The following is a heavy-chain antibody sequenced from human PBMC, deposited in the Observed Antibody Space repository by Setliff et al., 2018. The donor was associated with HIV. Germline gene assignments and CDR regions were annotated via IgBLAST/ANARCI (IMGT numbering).Heavy chain of an antibody. J-gene: IGHJ6*03. CDR2: INPNSGGT. CDR3: ARGGRPDNFWSGHYYYYYYMDV. V-gene: IGHV1-2*02. CDR1: GYTFTGYY. D-gene: IGHD3-3*01. Sequence: ASVKVSCKASGYTFTGYYMHWVRQAPGQGLEWMGWINPNSGGTTYAQKFQGRVTMTRDTSISTAYMEVSRLRSDDTAVYYCARGGRPDNFWSGHYYYYYYMDVWGKGTTVTVSS.